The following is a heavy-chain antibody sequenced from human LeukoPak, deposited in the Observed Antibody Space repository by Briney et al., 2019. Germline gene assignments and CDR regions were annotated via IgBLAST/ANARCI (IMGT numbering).Heavy chain of an antibody. CDR1: GGSISSGGYY. CDR2: IYYSGST. J-gene: IGHJ6*04. D-gene: IGHD2-8*01. Sequence: SQTLSLTCTVSGGSISSGGYYWRWIRQHPGKGLEWIVYIYYSGSTYYNPSLKSRVTISVDTSKNQFSLKLSSVTAADTAVYYCASLSYFPYYGMDVWGKGTTVTVSS. CDR3: ASLSYFPYYGMDV. V-gene: IGHV4-31*03.